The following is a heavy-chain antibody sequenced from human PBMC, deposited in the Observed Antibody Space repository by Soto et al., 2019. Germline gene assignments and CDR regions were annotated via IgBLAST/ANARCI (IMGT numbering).Heavy chain of an antibody. CDR2: INPNSGGT. Sequence: ASVKFSCKASGYTFTGYYMHWVRQAPGQGLEWMGWINPNSGGTNYAQKFQGRVTMTRDTSISTAYMELSRLRSDDTAVYYCARDLIVVVPAAQYYYYYGMDVWGQGTTVTVSS. CDR1: GYTFTGYY. J-gene: IGHJ6*02. V-gene: IGHV1-2*02. D-gene: IGHD2-2*01. CDR3: ARDLIVVVPAAQYYYYYGMDV.